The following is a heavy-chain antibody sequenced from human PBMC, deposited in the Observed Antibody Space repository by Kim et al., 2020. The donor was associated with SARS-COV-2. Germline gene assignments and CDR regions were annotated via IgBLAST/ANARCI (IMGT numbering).Heavy chain of an antibody. CDR3: ARVENRRDYDILTGYYYYYYGMDV. J-gene: IGHJ6*02. CDR1: GGSISSGSYY. V-gene: IGHV4-61*02. Sequence: SETLSLTCTVSGGSISSGSYYWSWIRQPAGKGLEWIGRIYTSGSTNYNPSLKSRVTISVDTSKNQFSLKLSSVTAADTAVYYCARVENRRDYDILTGYYYYYYGMDVWGQGTTVTVSS. CDR2: IYTSGST. D-gene: IGHD3-9*01.